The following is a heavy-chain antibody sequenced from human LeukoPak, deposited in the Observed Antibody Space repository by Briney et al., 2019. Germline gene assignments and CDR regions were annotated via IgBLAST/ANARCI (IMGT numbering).Heavy chain of an antibody. CDR3: ARDPRWLTPDCTSTSCYENYFDP. V-gene: IGHV4-38-2*02. Sequence: PSETLSLTCAVSGYSISSGYQWAWIRQPPGKGLEWIGSIYHSGSAHYNPSLKTRVTILVDTPKNQFSLGLSSVTDADTAVYYCARDPRWLTPDCTSTSCYENYFDPWGPGTLVTVSS. CDR1: GYSISSGYQ. D-gene: IGHD2-2*01. J-gene: IGHJ5*02. CDR2: IYHSGSA.